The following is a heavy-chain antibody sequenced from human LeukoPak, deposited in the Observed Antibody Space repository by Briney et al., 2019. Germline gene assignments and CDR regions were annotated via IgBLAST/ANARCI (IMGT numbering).Heavy chain of an antibody. CDR1: GFTFSSYG. V-gene: IGHV3-30*03. Sequence: GGSLRLSCAASGFTFSSYGMHWVRQAPGKGLEWVAVISYDGSNKYYADSVKGRFTISRDNSKNTLYLQMNSLTAEDTAVYYCARRGVPAATSFYFDYWGQGTLVTVSS. CDR3: ARRGVPAATSFYFDY. CDR2: ISYDGSNK. J-gene: IGHJ4*02. D-gene: IGHD2-2*01.